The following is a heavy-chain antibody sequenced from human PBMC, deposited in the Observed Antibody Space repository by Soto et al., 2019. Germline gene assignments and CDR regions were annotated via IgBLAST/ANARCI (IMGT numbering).Heavy chain of an antibody. J-gene: IGHJ4*02. D-gene: IGHD3-22*01. CDR2: IIPFLGIA. V-gene: IGHV1-69*08. CDR3: AREPNGYYTFDY. Sequence: QVQLVQSGAEVKKPGSSVKVSCKASGGTFSTYTITWVRQAPGQGLEWMGRIIPFLGIANYAQKFQGRVTITAEKSTSTAYMELTSLRSDDTAVYYCAREPNGYYTFDYWGQGTLVTVSS. CDR1: GGTFSTYT.